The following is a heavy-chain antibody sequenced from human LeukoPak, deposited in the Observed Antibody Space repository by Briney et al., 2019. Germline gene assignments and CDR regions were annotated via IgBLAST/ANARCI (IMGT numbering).Heavy chain of an antibody. D-gene: IGHD3-10*01. J-gene: IGHJ4*02. V-gene: IGHV1-18*01. Sequence: GASVKVSCKASGYTFLHYDFNWVRQAPGHGLEWVGWISPYNGNTKYKQSLQGRFTMSTDASTTTAYLEMTGLTSDDTAVYYRAREINGAFDYWGQGTVVTVSS. CDR1: GYTFLHYD. CDR2: ISPYNGNT. CDR3: AREINGAFDY.